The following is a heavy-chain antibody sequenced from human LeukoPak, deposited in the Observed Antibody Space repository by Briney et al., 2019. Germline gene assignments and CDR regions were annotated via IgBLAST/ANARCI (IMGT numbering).Heavy chain of an antibody. V-gene: IGHV3-74*01. CDR2: INSDGSST. CDR1: GFTFSSYW. CDR3: ARDRGYPRRFDF. Sequence: GGSLRLSCAASGFTFSSYWMHWVRQAPGKGLVWVSRINSDGSSTNYADSVEGRFTISRDNAKNTLYLRMNSLRAEDTAVYYCARDRGYPRRFDFWGQGALVTVSS. D-gene: IGHD5-12*01. J-gene: IGHJ4*02.